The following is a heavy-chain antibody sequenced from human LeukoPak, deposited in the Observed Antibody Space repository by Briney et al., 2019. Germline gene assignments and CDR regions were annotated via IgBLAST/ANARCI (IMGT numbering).Heavy chain of an antibody. Sequence: GGSLRLSCAASGFSFGSYGMHWVRQAPGKGLEWVAVISHEGSNQYYADSVKGRFAISKDNSKNAVYLQMNSLRGEDTAVYYCASNSMVRGKGTDYWGQGTLVTVSS. D-gene: IGHD3-10*01. CDR1: GFSFGSYG. CDR3: ASNSMVRGKGTDY. CDR2: ISHEGSNQ. J-gene: IGHJ4*02. V-gene: IGHV3-30*03.